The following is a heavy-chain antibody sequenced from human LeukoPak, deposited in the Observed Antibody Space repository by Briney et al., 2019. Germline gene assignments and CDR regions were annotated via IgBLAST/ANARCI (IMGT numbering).Heavy chain of an antibody. V-gene: IGHV1-8*01. CDR1: GYTFTSYD. Sequence: GASVKVSCKASGYTFTSYDINWVRQATGQGLEWMGWMNPNSGNTGYAQKFQGRVTMTRNTSISTAYIELSSLRSEDTAVYYCARMGPRSPITIFGVVIQGGFDYWGQGTLVTVSS. CDR2: MNPNSGNT. J-gene: IGHJ4*02. D-gene: IGHD3-3*01. CDR3: ARMGPRSPITIFGVVIQGGFDY.